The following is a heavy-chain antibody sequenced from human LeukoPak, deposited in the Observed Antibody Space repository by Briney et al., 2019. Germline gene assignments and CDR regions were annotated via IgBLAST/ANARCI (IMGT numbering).Heavy chain of an antibody. V-gene: IGHV4-4*07. J-gene: IGHJ2*01. CDR3: ARTVTLGNWYFDL. D-gene: IGHD4-17*01. CDR2: ISASGTT. Sequence: SETLSLTCTVSGGSISSYYWSWIRQPAGTGLEWIGRISASGTTTYNPSLRSRVTMSVHTSKNQFSLKLSSVTAADTAVYYCARTVTLGNWYFDLWSRGTLVTVSS. CDR1: GGSISSYY.